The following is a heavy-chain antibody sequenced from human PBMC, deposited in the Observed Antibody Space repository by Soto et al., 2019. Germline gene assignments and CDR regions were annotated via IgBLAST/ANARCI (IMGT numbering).Heavy chain of an antibody. D-gene: IGHD3-22*01. V-gene: IGHV3-30*18. Sequence: QVQLVESGGGVVQPGRSLRLSCAASGFTFSSYGMHWVRQAPGKGLEWVAVISYDGSNKYYADSVKGRFTISRDNSKNTLYLQMNSLRAEDTAVYYCAKECYDSNGYYYVEAFDIWGQGTMVTVSS. CDR1: GFTFSSYG. CDR3: AKECYDSNGYYYVEAFDI. J-gene: IGHJ3*02. CDR2: ISYDGSNK.